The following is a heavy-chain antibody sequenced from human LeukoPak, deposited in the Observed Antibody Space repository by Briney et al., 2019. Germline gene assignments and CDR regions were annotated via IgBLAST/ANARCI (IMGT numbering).Heavy chain of an antibody. CDR2: IYYSGST. V-gene: IGHV4-59*08. CDR1: GGSIIGHW. Sequence: SETLSLTCTVSGGSIIGHWWSWIRQPPGKGLEWIGYIYYSGSTNYNPSLKSRVTISVDTSRNQFSLKLSSVTAADTAVYYCARYRNRFDPWGQGTLVTVSS. J-gene: IGHJ5*02. CDR3: ARYRNRFDP. D-gene: IGHD3-16*02.